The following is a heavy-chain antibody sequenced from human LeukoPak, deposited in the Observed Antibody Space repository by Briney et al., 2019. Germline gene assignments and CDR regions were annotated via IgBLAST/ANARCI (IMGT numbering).Heavy chain of an antibody. CDR3: ARGRGVAARRGFDF. J-gene: IGHJ4*02. D-gene: IGHD6-6*01. Sequence: SETLSLTCVVNGESFSNHYWTWIRQSPGKGLEWIGEIEHIGNTNYNPSLKSRVTISVDTSKNEFSLKLKSMTAADTAVFYCARGRGVAARRGFDFWGQGTLVTVSS. V-gene: IGHV4-34*01. CDR1: GESFSNHY. CDR2: IEHIGNT.